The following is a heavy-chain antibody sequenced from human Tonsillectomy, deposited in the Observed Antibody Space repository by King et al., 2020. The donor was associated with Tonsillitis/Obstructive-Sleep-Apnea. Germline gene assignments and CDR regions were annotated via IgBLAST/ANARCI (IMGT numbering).Heavy chain of an antibody. Sequence: VQLVESGAEVKKPGASVKVSCKASGYTFTSYYMYWVRQAPGQGLEWMGIINPSGGGTSNAQKFQGRITMTRDTSTSTVYMELSSLRSGDTAVYYCAREGSITMRVESPYFSRRLSWFDPWGQGTLVTVSS. CDR1: GYTFTSYY. CDR3: AREGSITMRVESPYFSRRLSWFDP. CDR2: INPSGGGT. D-gene: IGHD3-22*01. J-gene: IGHJ5*02. V-gene: IGHV1-46*01.